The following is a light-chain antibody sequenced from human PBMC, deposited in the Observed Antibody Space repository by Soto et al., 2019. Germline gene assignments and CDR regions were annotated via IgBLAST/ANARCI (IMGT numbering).Light chain of an antibody. Sequence: EIVLTQSPGTLSLSPGERATLSCRASQSVSSSYLAWYQQKPGQAPRLLIYGASSRATGSPDRFSGSGSATDFTLTISRLEPEDFAVYYCQQYGSSPPYTFGQGTKLEIK. CDR3: QQYGSSPPYT. CDR2: GAS. CDR1: QSVSSSY. J-gene: IGKJ2*01. V-gene: IGKV3-20*01.